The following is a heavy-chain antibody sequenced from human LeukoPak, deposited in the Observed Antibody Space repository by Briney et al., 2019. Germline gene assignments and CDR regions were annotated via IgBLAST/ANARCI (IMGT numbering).Heavy chain of an antibody. J-gene: IGHJ4*02. CDR1: GGSISSSNW. V-gene: IGHV4-4*02. CDR3: ARVPIVVVVAATLPEYYFDY. CDR2: IYHSGST. D-gene: IGHD2-15*01. Sequence: PSETLSLTCAVSGGSISSSNWWIWVRQPPGKGLEWIGEIYHSGSTNYNPSLKSRVTISVDKSKNQFSLKLSSVTAADTAVYYCARVPIVVVVAATLPEYYFDYWGQGTLVTVSS.